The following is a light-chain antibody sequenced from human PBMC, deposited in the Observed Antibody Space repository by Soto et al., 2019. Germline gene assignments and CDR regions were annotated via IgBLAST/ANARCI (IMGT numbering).Light chain of an antibody. Sequence: QSVLTQPASVSGSPGQSINISCTGTSSDVGGYSYVSWYQHHPGKAPKLIIYDVSNRPSGVSNPFSGSKSGNTASLTISGLQPEDEADYYCRSYTTSNTRQIVFGTGTKVTVL. CDR3: RSYTTSNTRQIV. CDR2: DVS. CDR1: SSDVGGYSY. J-gene: IGLJ1*01. V-gene: IGLV2-14*03.